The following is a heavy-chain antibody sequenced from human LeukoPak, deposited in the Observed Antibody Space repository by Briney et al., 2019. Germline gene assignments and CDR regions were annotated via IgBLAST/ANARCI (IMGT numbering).Heavy chain of an antibody. J-gene: IGHJ4*02. CDR3: ARDVHGGAFDY. V-gene: IGHV3-7*01. Sequence: GGSLRLSCAASGFTFSTYWMNWVSQAPGKGLEWVANINQDGTRQNYVDSVKGRFTFYRDNAMNSLFLQMNSLRAEDTAVYYCARDVHGGAFDYWGRGTLVTVSS. CDR2: INQDGTRQ. CDR1: GFTFSTYW. D-gene: IGHD2-15*01.